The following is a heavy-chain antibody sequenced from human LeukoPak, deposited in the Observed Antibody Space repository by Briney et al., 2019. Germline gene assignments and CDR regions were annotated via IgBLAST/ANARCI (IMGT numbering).Heavy chain of an antibody. CDR3: ARGRGIVGATNDY. J-gene: IGHJ4*02. CDR2: ISNNGRNK. CDR1: GFTFSSYA. V-gene: IGHV3-30*04. D-gene: IGHD1-26*01. Sequence: AGTSLRLSCAASGFTFSSYAIHWVRQAPGKGLEWVAFISNNGRNKDYADSVKGRFTISRDNAKNTLYLQMNSLRAEDTAVYYCARGRGIVGATNDYWGQGTLVTVSS.